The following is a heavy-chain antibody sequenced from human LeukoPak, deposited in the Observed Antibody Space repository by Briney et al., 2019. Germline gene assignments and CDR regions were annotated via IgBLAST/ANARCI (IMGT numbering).Heavy chain of an antibody. CDR2: INAGNGNT. CDR1: GYTFTTYA. Sequence: ASVKVSCKASGYTFTTYAMHWVRRAPGQRFEWMGWINAGNGNTKYSQKFQGRVTITRDTSASTAYMELSSLRSEDTAVYYCARVITMVRGGLGYRGQGTLVTVSS. CDR3: ARVITMVRGGLGY. J-gene: IGHJ4*02. V-gene: IGHV1-3*01. D-gene: IGHD3-10*01.